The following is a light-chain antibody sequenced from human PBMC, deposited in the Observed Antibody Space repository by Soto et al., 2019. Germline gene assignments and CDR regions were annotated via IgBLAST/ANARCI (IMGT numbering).Light chain of an antibody. CDR1: QSVSTTH. CDR2: AAS. CDR3: QQYGSSPRT. J-gene: IGKJ1*01. V-gene: IGKV3-20*01. Sequence: EIVLTQSPGALSLSPGDRATLSCRASQSVSTTHLAWYQQKPGLAPRLLIYAASTRATGIPDRFDGSGSATDFTLTISRLEPEDFAVYYCQQYGSSPRTFGQGTKVETK.